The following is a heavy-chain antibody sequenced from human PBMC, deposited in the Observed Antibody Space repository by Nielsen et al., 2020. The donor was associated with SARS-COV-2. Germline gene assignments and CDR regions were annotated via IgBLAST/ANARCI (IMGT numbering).Heavy chain of an antibody. CDR3: ARVSVVRGLY. CDR1: GGSISSYY. V-gene: IGHV4-59*06. Sequence: SETLSLTCTVSGGSISSYYWSWIRQPPGKGLEWIGYIYYSGSTYYNPSLKSRVTISVDTSKNQFSLKLSSVTAADTAVYYCARVSVVRGLYWGQGTLVTVSS. J-gene: IGHJ4*02. CDR2: IYYSGST. D-gene: IGHD3-10*01.